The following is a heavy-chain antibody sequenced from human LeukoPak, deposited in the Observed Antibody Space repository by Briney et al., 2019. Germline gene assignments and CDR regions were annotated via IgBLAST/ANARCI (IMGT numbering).Heavy chain of an antibody. J-gene: IGHJ4*02. V-gene: IGHV4-38-2*02. D-gene: IGHD3-3*01. Sequence: SETLSLTCTVSGYSISSGYYWGWIRQPPGKGLEWIGSIYHSGSTYYNPSLKSRVTISVDTSKNQFSLKLRSVTAADTAVYYCAREGDWTYYDFWSGYQVGGYFDYWGQGTLVTVSS. CDR3: AREGDWTYYDFWSGYQVGGYFDY. CDR2: IYHSGST. CDR1: GYSISSGYY.